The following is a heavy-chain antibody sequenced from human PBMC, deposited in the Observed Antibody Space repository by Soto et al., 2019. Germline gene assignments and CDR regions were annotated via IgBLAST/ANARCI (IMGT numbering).Heavy chain of an antibody. CDR3: AKGRYDFWSPYYFDS. Sequence: EVQLVESGGRLVQPGRALRLSCVGTGLNFDDFAMHWVRQAPGKGLEWVSGITWNSRVLAYADSVKGRFTISRDNARKSLYLQMASLRDEDTALYYCAKGRYDFWSPYYFDSWGQGTLVTVSS. CDR2: ITWNSRVL. V-gene: IGHV3-9*01. J-gene: IGHJ4*02. D-gene: IGHD3-3*01. CDR1: GLNFDDFA.